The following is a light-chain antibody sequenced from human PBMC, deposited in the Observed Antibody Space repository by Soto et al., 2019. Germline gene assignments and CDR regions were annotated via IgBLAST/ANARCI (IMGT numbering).Light chain of an antibody. CDR3: TSYTSSNTLEV. V-gene: IGLV2-14*01. J-gene: IGLJ1*01. CDR2: DVG. Sequence: QSVLTQPASVSGSPGQSTTISCTGTSSDVGGYDYVSWYQQHPGKAPKLMIYDVGNRPSGISDRFSGSKSGNTASLTISGLQAEDEADYYCTSYTSSNTLEVFGTGTKVPVL. CDR1: SSDVGGYDY.